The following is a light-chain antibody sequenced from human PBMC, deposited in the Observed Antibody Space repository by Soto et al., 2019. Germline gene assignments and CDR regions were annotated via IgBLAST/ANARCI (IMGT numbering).Light chain of an antibody. J-gene: IGLJ2*01. Sequence: QSVVTQPPSASGSPGQSVTISCTGTYSDVGGSNYVSWYQQHPGKAPKLVIYEVIQPPSGVPDRFSGSRSGNTASLTVSRLQAEDVAYYYCSSNVVGTKLNIFGGGTKLTVL. CDR1: YSDVGGSNY. CDR3: SSNVVGTKLNI. V-gene: IGLV2-8*01. CDR2: EVI.